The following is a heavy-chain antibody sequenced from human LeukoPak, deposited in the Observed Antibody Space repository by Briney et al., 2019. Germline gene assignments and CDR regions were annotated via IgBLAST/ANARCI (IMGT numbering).Heavy chain of an antibody. CDR3: AKARYYYDSSVPYYSDY. Sequence: GGSLRLSCAASGFTFSSYAMSWVRQAPGKGLEWVSAISGSGGSTYYADSVKGRFTISRDNSKNTLYLQMNSLRAEDTAVYYCAKARYYYDSSVPYYSDYWGQGTLVTVSS. J-gene: IGHJ4*02. CDR1: GFTFSSYA. CDR2: ISGSGGST. D-gene: IGHD3-22*01. V-gene: IGHV3-23*01.